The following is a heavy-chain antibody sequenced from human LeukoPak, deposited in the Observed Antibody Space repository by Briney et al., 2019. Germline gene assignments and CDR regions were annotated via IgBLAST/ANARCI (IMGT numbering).Heavy chain of an antibody. Sequence: SETLSLTCAVYGGSFSGYYWSWIRQPPGKGLEWIGEINHSGSTNYNPSLKSRVTISLDTSKNQFSLKLSSVTAADTAVYYCARYYEVLTGYHTWGQGTLVTVSS. V-gene: IGHV4-34*01. D-gene: IGHD3-9*01. J-gene: IGHJ5*02. CDR1: GGSFSGYY. CDR3: ARYYEVLTGYHT. CDR2: INHSGST.